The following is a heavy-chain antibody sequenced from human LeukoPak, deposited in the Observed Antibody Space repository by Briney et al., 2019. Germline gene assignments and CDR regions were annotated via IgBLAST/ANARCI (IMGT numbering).Heavy chain of an antibody. V-gene: IGHV1-2*02. J-gene: IGHJ4*02. CDR3: ARDSYDSSGYYYERIDY. Sequence: ASVKVSCKASGYTFTGYYMHWVRQAPGQGLEWVGWINPNSGGTNYAQKFQGRVTMTRDTSISTAYMELSRLRSDDTAVYYCARDSYDSSGYYYERIDYWGQGTLVTVSS. D-gene: IGHD3-22*01. CDR2: INPNSGGT. CDR1: GYTFTGYY.